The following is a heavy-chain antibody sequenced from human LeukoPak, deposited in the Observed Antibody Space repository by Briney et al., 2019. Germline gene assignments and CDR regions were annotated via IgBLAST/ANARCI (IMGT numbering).Heavy chain of an antibody. V-gene: IGHV4-4*02. J-gene: IGHJ3*02. Sequence: SETLSLTCAVSGGSISSSNWWSWVRQPPGKGLEWIAEIYHSGYTNYNPSLKSRVTISVDKSRNQFSLNLSSVTAADTAVYYCARFLGYCSGGSCYGAFDIWGQGTVVTVSS. D-gene: IGHD2-15*01. CDR1: GGSISSSNW. CDR2: IYHSGYT. CDR3: ARFLGYCSGGSCYGAFDI.